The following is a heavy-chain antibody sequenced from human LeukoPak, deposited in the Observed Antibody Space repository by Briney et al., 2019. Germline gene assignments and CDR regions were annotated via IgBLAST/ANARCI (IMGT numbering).Heavy chain of an antibody. Sequence: PGGSLRLSCAASGFTFSDYYMSWIRQAPGKGLEWVSYISSRSSYTNYADSVKGRFTISRDNAKNSLYLQMNSLRAEDTAVYYCAREGCSSTSCYSRAAFDIWGQGTMVTVSS. CDR1: GFTFSDYY. CDR2: ISSRSSYT. V-gene: IGHV3-11*06. D-gene: IGHD2-2*01. J-gene: IGHJ3*02. CDR3: AREGCSSTSCYSRAAFDI.